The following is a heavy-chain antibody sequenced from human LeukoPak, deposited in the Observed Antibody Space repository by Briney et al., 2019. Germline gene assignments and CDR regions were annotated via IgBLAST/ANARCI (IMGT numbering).Heavy chain of an antibody. D-gene: IGHD3-16*01. J-gene: IGHJ6*02. CDR2: IYHSGST. V-gene: IGHV4-38-2*02. Sequence: SETLSLTCTVSGYSISSGYYWGWIRQPPGKGLEWIGSIYHSGSTYYNPSLKSRVTISVDTSKNQFSLKLSSVTAADTAVYYCARAGGGAMSWSYSGYYYGMDVWGQGTTVTVSS. CDR3: ARAGGGAMSWSYSGYYYGMDV. CDR1: GYSISSGYY.